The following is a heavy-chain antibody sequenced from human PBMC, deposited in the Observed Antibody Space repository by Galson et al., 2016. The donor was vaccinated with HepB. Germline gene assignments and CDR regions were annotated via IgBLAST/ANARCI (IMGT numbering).Heavy chain of an antibody. Sequence: SLRLSCAASGFPFSSYAMSWVRQAPGKGLAWVSTISGAGTASYAYSVTGRFTISTDSSKNTLDLQMDSLRVEDTALYFCFRVPRYYADYSSGVGDCWGQGTLLTVSS. CDR1: GFPFSSYA. CDR2: ISGAGTA. D-gene: IGHD4-17*01. V-gene: IGHV3-23*01. J-gene: IGHJ4*02. CDR3: FRVPRYYADYSSGVGDC.